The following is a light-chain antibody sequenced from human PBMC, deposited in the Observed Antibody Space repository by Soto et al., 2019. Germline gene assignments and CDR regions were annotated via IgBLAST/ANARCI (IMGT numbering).Light chain of an antibody. CDR2: EVS. CDR3: TSYTTISTLYV. CDR1: SNDLGNYNY. V-gene: IGLV2-14*01. J-gene: IGLJ1*01. Sequence: QSALTQPASVSGSPGQSITISCTGTSNDLGNYNYVSWYQQHPGKAPKVMIYEVSNRPSGISNRFSGSKSGNTASLTISGLQAEDEADYYCTSYTTISTLYVFGSGTKVTVL.